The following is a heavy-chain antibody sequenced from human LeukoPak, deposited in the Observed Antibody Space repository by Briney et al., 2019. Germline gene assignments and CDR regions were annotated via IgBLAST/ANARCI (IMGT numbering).Heavy chain of an antibody. D-gene: IGHD2-2*01. CDR3: ARDLLNDEGSSYFFDQ. CDR2: ISKSSDPI. Sequence: GGSLRLSCAASGFTFSSYSMNWVRQAPGKGREWVSYISKSSDPIYHADSVKGRFTISRDNAKNSLYLQMDSLRAEDTAVYYCARDLLNDEGSSYFFDQWGQGTLVTVSS. V-gene: IGHV3-48*04. J-gene: IGHJ4*02. CDR1: GFTFSSYS.